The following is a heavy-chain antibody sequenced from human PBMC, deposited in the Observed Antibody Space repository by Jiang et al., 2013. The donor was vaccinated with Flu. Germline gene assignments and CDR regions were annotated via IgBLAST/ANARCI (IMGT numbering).Heavy chain of an antibody. CDR2: IYWDDHK. V-gene: IGHV2-5*02. J-gene: IGHJ4*02. D-gene: IGHD2-15*01. CDR1: GFSLSSSGVG. CDR3: AHSQRERSCSGGSCYYFDY. Sequence: KPTQTLTLTCTFSGFSLSSSGVGVGWIRQPPGKALEWLALIYWDDHKRYSPSLKSRLTITKDTSKNQAVLTMTNMDPVDTATYYCAHSQRERSCSGGSCYYFDYWGQGTLVTVSS.